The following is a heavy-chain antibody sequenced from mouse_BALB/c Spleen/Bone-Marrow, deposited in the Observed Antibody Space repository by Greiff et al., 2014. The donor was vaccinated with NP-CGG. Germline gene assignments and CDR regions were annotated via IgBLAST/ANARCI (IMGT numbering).Heavy chain of an antibody. CDR2: IYPGSGNT. CDR1: GYTFTTYW. D-gene: IGHD2-1*01. V-gene: IGHV1S22*01. J-gene: IGHJ3*01. CDR3: TRWNGHYEGFAY. Sequence: LKESGSELVRPGASVKLSCKASGYTFTTYWIHWVKQRHGQGLEWIGNIYPGSGNTNYGEKFKTKGTLTVDTSSSTAYMHLSSLTCEDSAVYYCTRWNGHYEGFAYWGQGTLVTVSA.